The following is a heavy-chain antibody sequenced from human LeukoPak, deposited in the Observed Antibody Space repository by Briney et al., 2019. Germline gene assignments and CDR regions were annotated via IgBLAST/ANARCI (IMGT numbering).Heavy chain of an antibody. CDR3: ARGFLRLGELSHLNAFDI. Sequence: ASVKVSCKASGYTFTSYGIIWVRQAPGQGLEWMGWISAYNGNTNYAQKLQGRVTMTTDTSTSTAYMELRSLRSDDTAVYYCARGFLRLGELSHLNAFDIWGQGTMVTVSS. CDR2: ISAYNGNT. J-gene: IGHJ3*02. CDR1: GYTFTSYG. D-gene: IGHD3-16*02. V-gene: IGHV1-18*01.